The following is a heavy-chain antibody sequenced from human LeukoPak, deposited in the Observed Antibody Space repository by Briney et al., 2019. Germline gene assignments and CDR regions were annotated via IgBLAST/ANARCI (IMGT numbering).Heavy chain of an antibody. J-gene: IGHJ3*02. CDR3: ARRPHFTIFGVVQARDDAFDI. Sequence: SETLSLTCAVYGGSFSGYYWSWIRQPPGKGLEWIGEINHSGSTNYNPSLKSRVTISVDTSKNQFSLKLSSVTAADTAVYYCARRPHFTIFGVVQARDDAFDIWGQGTMVTVSS. CDR1: GGSFSGYY. V-gene: IGHV4-34*01. CDR2: INHSGST. D-gene: IGHD3-3*01.